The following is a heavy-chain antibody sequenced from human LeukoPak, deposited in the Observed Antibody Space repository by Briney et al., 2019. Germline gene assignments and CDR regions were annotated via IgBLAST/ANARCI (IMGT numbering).Heavy chain of an antibody. CDR2: IYYSGNT. Sequence: PSQTLSLTCTVSGGSISSGGYYWTWIRQHPGKGLEWIGYIYYSGNTYYNPSLKSRVTISVDTSKNQFSLKLNSVTAADTAVYYCARHIALRGWFDPWGQGTLVTVSS. J-gene: IGHJ5*02. D-gene: IGHD2-15*01. CDR3: ARHIALRGWFDP. V-gene: IGHV4-31*03. CDR1: GGSISSGGYY.